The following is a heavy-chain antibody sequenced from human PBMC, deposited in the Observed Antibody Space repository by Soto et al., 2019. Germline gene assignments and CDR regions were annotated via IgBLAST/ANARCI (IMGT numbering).Heavy chain of an antibody. CDR1: GFTFSDYY. CDR3: ARSPYSSSWYAYFDY. D-gene: IGHD6-13*01. Sequence: LRLSCAASGFTFSDYYMSWIRQAPGKGLEWVSYISSSGSTIYYADSVKGRFTISRDNAKNSLYLQMNSLRAEDTAVYYCARSPYSSSWYAYFDYWGQGTLVTVSS. CDR2: ISSSGSTI. J-gene: IGHJ4*02. V-gene: IGHV3-11*01.